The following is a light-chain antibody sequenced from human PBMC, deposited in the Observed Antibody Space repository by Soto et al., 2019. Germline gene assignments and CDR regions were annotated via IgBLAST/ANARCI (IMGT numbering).Light chain of an antibody. Sequence: EIVLTQSPGTLSLSAGERATLSCRASQSVSSNYLAWYQQKPGQAPSLLIYVASRRATGIPDRFSGSGSGTDFTLTISRLEPEDFAVYYCQQYGSSPPEKTFGQGTKVEIK. CDR1: QSVSSNY. J-gene: IGKJ1*01. V-gene: IGKV3-20*01. CDR3: QQYGSSPPEKT. CDR2: VAS.